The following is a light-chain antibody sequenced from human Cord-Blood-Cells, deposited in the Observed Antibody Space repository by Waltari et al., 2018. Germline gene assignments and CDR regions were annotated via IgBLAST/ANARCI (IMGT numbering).Light chain of an antibody. V-gene: IGLV2-14*01. CDR2: HVS. CDR3: SSYTSSSTLVV. CDR1: SSDVGGYNY. Sequence: QSALTQPASVSGSPGQSLTISCTGTSSDVGGYNYVSWYQQHPGKAPKLMIYHVSNRPSGVSNRFSGSKSGNTASLTISGLQAEDEADYYCSSYTSSSTLVVFGGGTKLTVL. J-gene: IGLJ2*01.